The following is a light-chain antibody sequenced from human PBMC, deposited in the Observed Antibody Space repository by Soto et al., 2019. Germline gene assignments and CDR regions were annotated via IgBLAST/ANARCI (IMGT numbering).Light chain of an antibody. CDR2: DVS. CDR3: SSYTSSSTHYV. V-gene: IGLV2-14*01. Sequence: QSVLTQPASVSGSPGQSITISCTGTSSDVGGYNYVSWYQQHPGKPPKLMIYDVSNRPSGVSNRFSGSKSGNTASLTISGLQAEDEADYYCSSYTSSSTHYVFGTGTKLTGL. CDR1: SSDVGGYNY. J-gene: IGLJ1*01.